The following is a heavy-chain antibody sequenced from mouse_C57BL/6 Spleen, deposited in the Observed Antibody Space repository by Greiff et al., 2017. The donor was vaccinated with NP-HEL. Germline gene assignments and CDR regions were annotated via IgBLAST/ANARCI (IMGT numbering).Heavy chain of an antibody. J-gene: IGHJ4*01. V-gene: IGHV1-5*01. D-gene: IGHD1-1*01. CDR3: TRPYYYGSSSYYYAMDY. CDR1: GYTFTSYW. Sequence: VQLQQSGTVLARPGASVKMSCKTSGYTFTSYWMHWVKQRPGQGLEWIGAIYPGNSDTSYNQKFKGKAKLTAVTSASTAYMELSSLTNEDSAVYYCTRPYYYGSSSYYYAMDYWGQGTSVTVSS. CDR2: IYPGNSDT.